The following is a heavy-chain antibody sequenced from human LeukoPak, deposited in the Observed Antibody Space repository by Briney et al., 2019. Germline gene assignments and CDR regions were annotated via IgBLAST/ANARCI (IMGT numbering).Heavy chain of an antibody. J-gene: IGHJ3*02. Sequence: SETLSLTCTVSGGSISSYFWSWIRQPPEKGLEWIGYIYYSGSTNYNPSLKSRVTMSVDTSKNQFSLKLSSVTAADTAVYYCARSMIRGYSGYGFDIWGQGTMVTVSS. CDR2: IYYSGST. V-gene: IGHV4-59*12. CDR1: GGSISSYF. D-gene: IGHD5-12*01. CDR3: ARSMIRGYSGYGFDI.